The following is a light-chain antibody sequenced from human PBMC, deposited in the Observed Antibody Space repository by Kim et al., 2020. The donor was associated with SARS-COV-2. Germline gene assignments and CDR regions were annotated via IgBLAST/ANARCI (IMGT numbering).Light chain of an antibody. Sequence: PGERAPPSCRASQSVSSSYLAWYQQKPGQAPRLLIYGASSRATGIPDRFSGSGSGTDFTLTISRLEPEDFAVYYCQQYGSSPPWTFGQGTKVDIK. CDR2: GAS. V-gene: IGKV3-20*01. CDR1: QSVSSSY. J-gene: IGKJ1*01. CDR3: QQYGSSPPWT.